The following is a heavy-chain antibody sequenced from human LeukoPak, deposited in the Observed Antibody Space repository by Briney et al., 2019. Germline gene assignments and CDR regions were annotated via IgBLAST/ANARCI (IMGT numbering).Heavy chain of an antibody. V-gene: IGHV1-8*01. CDR1: GGTFTSYD. J-gene: IGHJ4*02. CDR2: MNPNSGNT. CDR3: AIIAAAGPLGSVI. D-gene: IGHD6-13*01. Sequence: ASVKVSCKASGGTFTSYDINWVRQATGQGLEWMGWMNPNSGNTGYAQKFQGRVTMTRNTSISTAYMELSSLRSEDTAVYYCAIIAAAGPLGSVIWGQGTLVTVSS.